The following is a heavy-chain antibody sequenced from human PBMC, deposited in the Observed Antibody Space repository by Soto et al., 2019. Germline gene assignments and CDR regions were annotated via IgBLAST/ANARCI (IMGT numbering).Heavy chain of an antibody. CDR2: IYYSGST. V-gene: IGHV4-59*01. CDR1: GGSISSYY. J-gene: IGHJ4*02. CDR3: ARARGGYFDY. D-gene: IGHD2-15*01. Sequence: QVQLQESGPGLMKPSETLSLTCTVSGGSISSYYWSWIRQPPGKGLEWIGYIYYSGSTNYNPSLKSRVTISVDTSKNQFSLKLSSVTAADTAVYYCARARGGYFDYWGQGTLVTVSS.